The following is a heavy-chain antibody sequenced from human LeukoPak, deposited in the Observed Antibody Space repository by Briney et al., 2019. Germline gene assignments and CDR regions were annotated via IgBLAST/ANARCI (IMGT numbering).Heavy chain of an antibody. Sequence: WGSLRLSCAASGFTVSSNYMSWVRQAPGKGLEWVSAISGSGGSTYYADSVKGRFTISRDNSKNTLYLQMNSLRAEDTAVYYCAKGGELYYDFWSGYPYYFDYWGQGTLVTVSS. CDR2: ISGSGGST. CDR1: GFTVSSNY. J-gene: IGHJ4*02. D-gene: IGHD3-3*01. CDR3: AKGGELYYDFWSGYPYYFDY. V-gene: IGHV3-23*01.